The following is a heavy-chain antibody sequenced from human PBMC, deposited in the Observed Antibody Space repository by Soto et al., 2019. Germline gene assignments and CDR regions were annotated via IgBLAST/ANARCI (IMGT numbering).Heavy chain of an antibody. D-gene: IGHD6-13*01. J-gene: IGHJ3*02. CDR2: ILPMLDIT. V-gene: IGHV1-69*02. Sequence: QVQLVQSGAEVKKPGSSVKVSCKASGGTFSTYTIIWVRQAPGQGLEWMGRILPMLDITNSAQRFQGSVTITADKYTSTAYLELSSLKSEDTAVYYCTLGSWSAETFDIWGRGTMVTVSS. CDR3: TLGSWSAETFDI. CDR1: GGTFSTYT.